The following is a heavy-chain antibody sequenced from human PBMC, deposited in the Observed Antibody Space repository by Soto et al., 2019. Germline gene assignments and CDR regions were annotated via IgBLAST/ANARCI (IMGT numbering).Heavy chain of an antibody. CDR1: GFSLSTSGMC. Sequence: SGPTLVNPTQTLTLTCTFSGFSLSTSGMCVSWIRQPPGKALEWLARIGWDDDKYYSTSLKTRLTISKDTSKNQVVLTMTNMDPVDTATYYCARAPYCTNGVCPFDYWGQGTLVTVSS. CDR3: ARAPYCTNGVCPFDY. D-gene: IGHD2-8*01. V-gene: IGHV2-70*11. J-gene: IGHJ4*02. CDR2: IGWDDDK.